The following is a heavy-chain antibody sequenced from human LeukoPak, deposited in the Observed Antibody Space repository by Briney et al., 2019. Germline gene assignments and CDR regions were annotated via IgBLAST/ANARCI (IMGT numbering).Heavy chain of an antibody. D-gene: IGHD5-12*01. CDR2: IEQDGSEK. CDR3: ARENRDGYNPYNWFDP. V-gene: IGHV3-7*01. J-gene: IGHJ5*02. Sequence: GGSLRLSCAASGFTLSNYWMSWVRQAPGMGLEWVANIEQDGSEKFYVDSVKGRFTISRDNAKNSLYLQMNNLRAEDTAVYYCARENRDGYNPYNWFDPWGQGTLVTVSS. CDR1: GFTLSNYW.